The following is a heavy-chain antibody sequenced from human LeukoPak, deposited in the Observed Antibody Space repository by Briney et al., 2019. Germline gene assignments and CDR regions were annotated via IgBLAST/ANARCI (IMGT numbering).Heavy chain of an antibody. CDR2: ISGYNGNT. CDR3: AREAPYSSDDY. J-gene: IGHJ4*02. D-gene: IGHD6-25*01. Sequence: GASVKVSCKVSGYTLTELSMHWVRQAPGKELEWMGWISGYNGNTNYAQKFQGRVTMTTDTSTSTAYMELRSLKSDDTAVYYCAREAPYSSDDYWGQGTLVTVSS. CDR1: GYTLTELS. V-gene: IGHV1-18*01.